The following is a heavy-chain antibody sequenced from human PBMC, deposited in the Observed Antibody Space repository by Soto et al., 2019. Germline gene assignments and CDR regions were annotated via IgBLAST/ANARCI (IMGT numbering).Heavy chain of an antibody. D-gene: IGHD3-16*02. CDR2: IYYSGST. CDR1: GGSISSYY. J-gene: IGHJ6*02. V-gene: IGHV4-59*01. CDR3: ARAPLITLGGFIVIGRNYGMDV. Sequence: SETLSLTCAVSGGSISSYYWSWIRQPPGKGLEWIGYIYYSGSTNYNPSLKSRVTISVDTSKNQFSLKLSSVTAADTAVYYCARAPLITLGGFIVIGRNYGMDVWGQGTTVTVSS.